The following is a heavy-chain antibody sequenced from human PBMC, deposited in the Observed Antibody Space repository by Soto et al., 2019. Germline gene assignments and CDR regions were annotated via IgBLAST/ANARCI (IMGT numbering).Heavy chain of an antibody. D-gene: IGHD4-17*01. CDR2: IYNSGKT. V-gene: IGHV4-59*01. Sequence: SETLSLTCTVSGDSISSYYWSWIRQPPGKGLEWIGYIYNSGKTNYNPSLKSRVTISVDMSTNQFSLELSSVTAADTAVYYCARVRVSTVSATYYFDYLGQGTLVTVSS. CDR1: GDSISSYY. CDR3: ARVRVSTVSATYYFDY. J-gene: IGHJ4*02.